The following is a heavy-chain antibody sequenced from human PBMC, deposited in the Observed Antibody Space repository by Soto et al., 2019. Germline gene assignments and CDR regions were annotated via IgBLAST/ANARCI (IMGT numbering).Heavy chain of an antibody. CDR2: INRDGSKK. CDR1: GFTLSAYW. D-gene: IGHD6-13*01. CDR3: ARDVYPWSSSLCLDAFDI. Sequence: EVQLEESGGDLVQPGGSLRLSCAASGFTLSAYWMTWVRQAPGKGLEWVANINRDGSKKSYLDSVRGRFTISRDNVGNSLYLQMDSLRAGDTALYYCARDVYPWSSSLCLDAFDIWGQGTMVTVSS. V-gene: IGHV3-7*05. J-gene: IGHJ3*02.